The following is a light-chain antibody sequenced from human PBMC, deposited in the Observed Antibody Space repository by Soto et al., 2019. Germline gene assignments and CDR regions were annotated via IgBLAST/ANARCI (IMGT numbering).Light chain of an antibody. Sequence: DIQMTQSPSSLSASVGDRVTITCRAGQTIDSYLNWYQQKPGRAPRLLISAASSLQSGVPSRFSGSRSGTDFTLTISSLQPEDFATYYCQQSYNIPTFGQGTKLEIK. CDR1: QTIDSY. J-gene: IGKJ2*01. V-gene: IGKV1-39*01. CDR2: AAS. CDR3: QQSYNIPT.